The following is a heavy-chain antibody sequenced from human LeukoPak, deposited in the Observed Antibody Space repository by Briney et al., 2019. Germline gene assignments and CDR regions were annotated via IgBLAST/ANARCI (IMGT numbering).Heavy chain of an antibody. CDR2: INHSGST. CDR1: GGSFSGYY. CDR3: ASTGGLITMVRGVQKQRQNWFDP. V-gene: IGHV4-34*01. Sequence: SETLSLTCAVYGGSFSGYYWSWIRQPPGKGLEWIGEINHSGSTNYNPSLKSRVTISVDTSKNQFSLKLSSVTAADTAVYYCASTGGLITMVRGVQKQRQNWFDPWGQGTLVTVSS. J-gene: IGHJ5*02. D-gene: IGHD3-10*01.